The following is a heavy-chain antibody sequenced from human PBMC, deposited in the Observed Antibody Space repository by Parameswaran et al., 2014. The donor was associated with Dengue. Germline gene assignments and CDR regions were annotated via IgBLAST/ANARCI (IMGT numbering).Heavy chain of an antibody. D-gene: IGHD3-10*01. Sequence: PGKGLEWIGEINHSGSTNYNPSLKSRVTISVDTSKNQFSLKLSSVTAADTAVYYCARGTRRGGDVWGQGDHGSPSP. J-gene: IGHJ6*02. CDR3: ARGTRRGGDV. CDR2: INHSGST. V-gene: IGHV4-34*01.